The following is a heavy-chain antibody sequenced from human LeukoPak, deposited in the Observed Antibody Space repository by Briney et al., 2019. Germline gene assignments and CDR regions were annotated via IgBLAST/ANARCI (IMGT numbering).Heavy chain of an antibody. Sequence: SETLSLTCTVSGGSISSYYWSWIRQPPGKGLEWTGYIYYSGSTNYNPSLKSRVTISVDTSKNQFSLKLSSVTAADTAVYYCARDLLYDSSGCAFDIWGQGTMVTVSS. V-gene: IGHV4-59*01. CDR3: ARDLLYDSSGCAFDI. D-gene: IGHD3-22*01. CDR1: GGSISSYY. J-gene: IGHJ3*02. CDR2: IYYSGST.